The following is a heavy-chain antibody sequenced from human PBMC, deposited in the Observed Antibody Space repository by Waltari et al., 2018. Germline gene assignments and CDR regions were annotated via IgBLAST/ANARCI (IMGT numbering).Heavy chain of an antibody. CDR3: AKDRYYYDRTNYFDY. D-gene: IGHD3-22*01. CDR2: ISGSGGST. V-gene: IGHV3-23*01. CDR1: GFTFSSYA. Sequence: EVQLLESGGGLVQPGGSLRLSCAASGFTFSSYAMSWVRQAPGKGLGWVSAISGSGGSTYYADSVKGRFTISRDNSKNTLYLQMNSLRAEDTAVYYCAKDRYYYDRTNYFDYWGQGTLVTVSS. J-gene: IGHJ4*02.